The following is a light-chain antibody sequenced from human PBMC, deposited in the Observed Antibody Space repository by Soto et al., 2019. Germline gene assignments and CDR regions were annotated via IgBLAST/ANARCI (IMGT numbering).Light chain of an antibody. CDR1: QSLLSSNGNNY. Sequence: DIVLTQSPLSLPVTPGEPASISCRSSQSLLSSNGNNYLDWYLQKPGQSQQVLIYLGSNRDSGVPDRFSGSGSGTDFTLKISRVEAEDVGVYYCMQGLTTPLTFGGGTKVDIK. CDR3: MQGLTTPLT. CDR2: LGS. V-gene: IGKV2-28*01. J-gene: IGKJ4*01.